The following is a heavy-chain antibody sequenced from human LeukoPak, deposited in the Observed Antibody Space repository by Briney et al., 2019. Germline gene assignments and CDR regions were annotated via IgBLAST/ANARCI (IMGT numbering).Heavy chain of an antibody. CDR1: GFTFSSYS. Sequence: QPGGSLRVSCAASGFTFSSYSMSWVRQAPGKGLEWVSAISGSGGSTYYADSVKGRFTISRDNSKNTLYLQMNSLRAEDTAVYYCAKDYYDSSGYYLYYFDYWGQGTLVTVSS. D-gene: IGHD3-22*01. CDR2: ISGSGGST. V-gene: IGHV3-23*01. CDR3: AKDYYDSSGYYLYYFDY. J-gene: IGHJ4*02.